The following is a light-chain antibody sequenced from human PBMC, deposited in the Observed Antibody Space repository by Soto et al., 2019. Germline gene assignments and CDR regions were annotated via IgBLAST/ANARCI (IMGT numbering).Light chain of an antibody. Sequence: QLVLTQSPSASASLGASVKLTCTLSSGHSNYAIAWHQQQSEKGPRYLMKLNSDGSHSKGDGIPDRFSGSSSGAERYLIISSLQSEDEADYYCQTWGSGIMVFGGGTKLTVL. V-gene: IGLV4-69*01. J-gene: IGLJ2*01. CDR1: SGHSNYA. CDR3: QTWGSGIMV. CDR2: LNSDGSH.